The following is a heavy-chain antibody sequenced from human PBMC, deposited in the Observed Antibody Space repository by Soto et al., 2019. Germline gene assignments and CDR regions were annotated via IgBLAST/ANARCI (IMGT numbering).Heavy chain of an antibody. D-gene: IGHD3-3*01. Sequence: GGSLRLSCAASGFTFSSSAMTWARQAPGKGLEWVSAISESGGTIFYADSVKGRFTVSRDNSRNTLYLQMNSLRADDTAVYYYVKQIRQGWSLFAYCSQRSLVPVSS. CDR2: ISESGGTI. J-gene: IGHJ4*02. CDR1: GFTFSSSA. CDR3: VKQIRQGWSLFAY. V-gene: IGHV3-23*01.